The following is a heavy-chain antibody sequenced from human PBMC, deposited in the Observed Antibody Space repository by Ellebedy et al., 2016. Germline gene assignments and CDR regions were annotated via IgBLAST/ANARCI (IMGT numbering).Heavy chain of an antibody. J-gene: IGHJ6*02. CDR1: GFTFTDYY. Sequence: ASVKVSCXASGFTFTDYYINWVRQAPGQGLEWMGWLDPDSGGPNYAQKFQGRVTMTRDTSINTAYLELTSDDAAIYYCARSSSSFGLDVWGQGTTVTVSS. V-gene: IGHV1-2*02. CDR2: LDPDSGGP. CDR3: ARSSSSFGLDV. D-gene: IGHD2-2*01.